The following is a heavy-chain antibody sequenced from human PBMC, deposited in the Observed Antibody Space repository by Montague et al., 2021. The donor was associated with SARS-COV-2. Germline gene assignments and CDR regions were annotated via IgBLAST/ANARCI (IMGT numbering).Heavy chain of an antibody. CDR2: IYSSGST. CDR1: GGSISSNCYY. CDR3: ARQGDQLLLEYWFDP. J-gene: IGHJ5*02. V-gene: IGHV4-39*01. D-gene: IGHD2-2*01. Sequence: SETLSLTCTVSGGSISSNCYYWGWIRQPPGKGLEWIGSIYSSGSTYYNPSLKSRVTISVDTTKNQFSLKLSSVTAADTAVYYCARQGDQLLLEYWFDPWGQGTLVTVSS.